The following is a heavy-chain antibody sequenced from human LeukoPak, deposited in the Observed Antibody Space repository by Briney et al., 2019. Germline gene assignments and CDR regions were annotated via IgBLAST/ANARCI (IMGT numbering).Heavy chain of an antibody. D-gene: IGHD3-22*01. CDR3: ARGGRTYYYDSSGYYYFDY. J-gene: IGHJ4*02. CDR2: INPNSGGT. V-gene: IGHV1-2*02. CDR1: RYTXTGYY. Sequence: GASVKVSCKASRYTXTGYYMHWVRQAPGQGLEWMGWINPNSGGTNYAQKFQGRVTMTRDTSISTAYMELSRLRSDDTAVYYCARGGRTYYYDSSGYYYFDYWGQGTLVTVSS.